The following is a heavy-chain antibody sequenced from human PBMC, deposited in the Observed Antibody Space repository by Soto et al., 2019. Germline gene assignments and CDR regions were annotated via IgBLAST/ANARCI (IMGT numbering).Heavy chain of an antibody. CDR2: INPSGGST. D-gene: IGHD6-6*01. V-gene: IGHV1-46*01. Sequence: GASVKVSCKASGYTFTSYYMHWVRQAPGQGLEWMGIINPSGGSTSYAQKFQGRVTMTRDTSTSTVYMELSSLRSEDTAVYYCARDFLGLVRWGNWFDPWGQGTLVTVSS. J-gene: IGHJ5*02. CDR3: ARDFLGLVRWGNWFDP. CDR1: GYTFTSYY.